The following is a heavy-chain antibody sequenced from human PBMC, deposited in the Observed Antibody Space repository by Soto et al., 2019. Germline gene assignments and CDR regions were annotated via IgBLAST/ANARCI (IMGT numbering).Heavy chain of an antibody. V-gene: IGHV1-69*01. D-gene: IGHD3-22*01. CDR2: IIPVLGTE. CDR3: ATGTAGDSSGYWVY. J-gene: IGHJ4*02. CDR1: GGTFSSYA. Sequence: QVQLVQSGAEVKKPGSSVKVSCRASGGTFSSYAINWVRQAPGQGLEWMGGIIPVLGTEDYSQKFQGRVTITADESTSTAYMELSSLRSEDAAVYYCATGTAGDSSGYWVYWGQGNRVTVSS.